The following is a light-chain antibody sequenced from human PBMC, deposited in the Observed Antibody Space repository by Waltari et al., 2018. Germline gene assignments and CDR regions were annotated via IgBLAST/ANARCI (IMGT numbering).Light chain of an antibody. J-gene: IGKJ1*01. CDR3: QQRT. Sequence: EIVLTQSPATLSLSPGERATLSFRASQSVSSYLAWYQQKPGQAPRLLIYDASNRATGIPARFSGSGSGTDFTLTISSLEPEDFAVYYCQQRTFGQGTKVEIK. V-gene: IGKV3-11*01. CDR2: DAS. CDR1: QSVSSY.